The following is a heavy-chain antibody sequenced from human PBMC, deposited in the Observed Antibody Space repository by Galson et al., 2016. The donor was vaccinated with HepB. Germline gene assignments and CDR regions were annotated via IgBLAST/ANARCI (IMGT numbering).Heavy chain of an antibody. V-gene: IGHV3-49*03. CDR3: SRESSGFVKWFDP. J-gene: IGHJ5*02. CDR2: IRMKVYGVTT. D-gene: IGHD6-19*01. CDR1: GLSFGDYA. Sequence: LRLSCATSGLSFGDYAISWFRQAPGKGLEWLGFIRMKVYGVTTEYAASVKGRFIISRDESKNIVYLQMNSLKTEDSAVYYCSRESSGFVKWFDPWGQGTLVTVSS.